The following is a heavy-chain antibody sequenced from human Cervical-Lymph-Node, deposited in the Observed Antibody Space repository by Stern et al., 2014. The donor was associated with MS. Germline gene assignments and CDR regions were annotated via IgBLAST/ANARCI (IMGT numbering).Heavy chain of an antibody. J-gene: IGHJ4*02. V-gene: IGHV4-4*02. CDR3: ARDQGFQLMNS. D-gene: IGHD2-2*01. Sequence: QVQLQESGPGLVRPSGTLSLTCAVSGDSLRNDNWWSWVRQPPGKGLGWIGEVYHTGSANYDPSLKSRVTISVDKSKNQFSLRLTSMTAADTAVYYCARDQGFQLMNSWGQGTLVIVSS. CDR1: GDSLRNDNW. CDR2: VYHTGSA.